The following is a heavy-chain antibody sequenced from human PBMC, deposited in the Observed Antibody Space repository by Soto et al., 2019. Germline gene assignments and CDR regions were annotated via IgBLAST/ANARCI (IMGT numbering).Heavy chain of an antibody. J-gene: IGHJ4*02. V-gene: IGHV1-8*01. CDR3: ARGELLWFGELLR. D-gene: IGHD3-10*01. Sequence: QVQLVQSGAEVKKPGASVKVSCKASGYTFTSYDINWVRQATGQGLEWMGWMNPNSGNTGYAQKFKVRVTMTRNTSIRTGYMELSSLRSEDTAVYYCARGELLWFGELLRWGQGTLVTVSS. CDR2: MNPNSGNT. CDR1: GYTFTSYD.